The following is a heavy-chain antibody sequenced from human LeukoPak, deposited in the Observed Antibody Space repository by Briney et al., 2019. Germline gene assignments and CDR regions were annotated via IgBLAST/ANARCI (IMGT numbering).Heavy chain of an antibody. CDR2: INSDGSST. J-gene: IGHJ4*02. V-gene: IGHV3-74*01. CDR1: GFTFSSYW. Sequence: GGSLRLSCAASGFTFSSYWMHWVRQAPGKGLVWVSRINSDGSSTDYADSVKGRFTISRDNAKNTLYLQLNSLRAEDTAIYYCGRVVTTSEDWGQGILVTVST. CDR3: GRVVTTSED. D-gene: IGHD1-14*01.